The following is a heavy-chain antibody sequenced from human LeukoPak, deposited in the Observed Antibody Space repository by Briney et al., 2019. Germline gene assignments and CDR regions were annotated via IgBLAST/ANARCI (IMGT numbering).Heavy chain of an antibody. Sequence: GGSLRLSCAASGFTFTAYYMSWIRQAPGKGLQWLSYISDVGTTIFYADSVRGRFTISRDNAKNSLYLQLSSLKGEDTAVYYCARVGKVGATGALDIWGQGTLVTVSS. J-gene: IGHJ3*02. D-gene: IGHD1-26*01. CDR3: ARVGKVGATGALDI. V-gene: IGHV3-11*04. CDR1: GFTFTAYY. CDR2: ISDVGTTI.